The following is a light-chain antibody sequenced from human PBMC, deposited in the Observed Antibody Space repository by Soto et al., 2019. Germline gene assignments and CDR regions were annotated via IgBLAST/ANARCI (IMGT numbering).Light chain of an antibody. Sequence: DIVLTQSPTTLSLSPGERATLSCRASQNVANSLAWYQEKPGQAPRLLIYDASNRATGIPPRFSGSGSGTDFTLTISSLEPEDFAVYYCQQRSSWPPPTFGGGTKVDIK. J-gene: IGKJ4*01. CDR2: DAS. CDR3: QQRSSWPPPT. CDR1: QNVANS. V-gene: IGKV3-11*01.